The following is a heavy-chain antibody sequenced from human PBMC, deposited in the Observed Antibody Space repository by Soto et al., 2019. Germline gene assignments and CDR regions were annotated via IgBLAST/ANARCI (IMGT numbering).Heavy chain of an antibody. D-gene: IGHD2-15*01. Sequence: EVQVLQSGGGLVQPGGSLRLSCAASGFPLSSYDMHWVRQPTVKWPEGVSRIGTDGVICYPDSVKGRFTVSRELAKDSLFLQSNGLRAGDTAVYFCVSAFGGDCIHVDCSRKRGRYFYYGMDVWGLGSAVTVSS. CDR1: GFPLSSYD. CDR3: VSAFGGDCIHVDCSRKRGRYFYYGMDV. V-gene: IGHV3-13*04. J-gene: IGHJ6*01. CDR2: IGTDGVI.